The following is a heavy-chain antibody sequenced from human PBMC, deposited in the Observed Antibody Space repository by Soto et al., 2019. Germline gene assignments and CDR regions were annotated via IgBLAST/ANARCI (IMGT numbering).Heavy chain of an antibody. CDR1: GGSISSGGYS. V-gene: IGHV4-30-2*01. CDR2: IYRIGST. J-gene: IGHJ4*02. CDR3: ARVPDY. Sequence: QLQLQESGSGLVKPSQTLSLTCAVSGGSISSGGYSWSWIRQPPGKGLEWIGYIYRIGSTYYNPSLNSRVTISVDRTKNQFSLKRSAVTAADTAVYYCARVPDYWGQGTLVTVSS.